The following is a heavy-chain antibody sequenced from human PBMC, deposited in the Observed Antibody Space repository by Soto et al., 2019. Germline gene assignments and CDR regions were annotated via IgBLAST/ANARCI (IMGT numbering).Heavy chain of an antibody. Sequence: EVQLLESGGGSVQPGGSLRLSCAASGFTFSSYAMHWVRRPPGKGLEWVSSISGSGGTAYHADSVKGRFSISRDSLVNTLYLQMNSLRAEDTAVYYCAKGRGQNWNLDYWGQGTLVTV. D-gene: IGHD1-1*01. CDR2: ISGSGGTA. J-gene: IGHJ4*02. CDR1: GFTFSSYA. V-gene: IGHV3-23*01. CDR3: AKGRGQNWNLDY.